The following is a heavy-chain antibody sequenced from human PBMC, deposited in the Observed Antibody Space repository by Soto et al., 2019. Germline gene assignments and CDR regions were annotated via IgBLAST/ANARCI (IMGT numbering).Heavy chain of an antibody. CDR1: GFPSSTYA. CDR2: ISESGHHT. D-gene: IGHD3-16*02. Sequence: GGSLRLSCAASGFPSSTYALNWVRQAPGKGPEWVSTISESGHHTHYADSVKGRFTISRDKSKNTLSLQMNSLRVDDTAIYYCTKSDGCGGGACYTGTYYYFDVWGPWHPGHRLL. CDR3: TKSDGCGGGACYTGTYYYFDV. V-gene: IGHV3-23*01. J-gene: IGHJ2*01.